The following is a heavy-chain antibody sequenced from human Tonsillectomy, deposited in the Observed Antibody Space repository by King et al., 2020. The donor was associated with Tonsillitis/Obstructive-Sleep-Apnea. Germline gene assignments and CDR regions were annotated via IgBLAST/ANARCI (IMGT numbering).Heavy chain of an antibody. D-gene: IGHD4-17*01. Sequence: QLVQSGAEVKKPGASVKVSCKASGYTFTSYGISWVRQAPGQGLEWMGWISTYNGNTNYAQKLQGRVTINANIFTSTAYMELRSLRSDDTAVYFCARDYGDFSHFDYWGQGTLVTVSS. CDR3: ARDYGDFSHFDY. CDR2: ISTYNGNT. V-gene: IGHV1-18*01. J-gene: IGHJ4*02. CDR1: GYTFTSYG.